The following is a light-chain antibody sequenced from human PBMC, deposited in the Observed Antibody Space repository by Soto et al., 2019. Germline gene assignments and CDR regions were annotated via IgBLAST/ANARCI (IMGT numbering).Light chain of an antibody. Sequence: QSVLTQPPSASGTPGQRVTISCSGSSSNIGSETVNWYQQVPGTAPKLLIYANKQRPSGVPDRFSVSKSGTSASLAIGGLQSEDEADYYCAAWDDSLKGWVFGGGTKLTVL. CDR2: ANK. CDR3: AAWDDSLKGWV. CDR1: SSNIGSET. J-gene: IGLJ3*02. V-gene: IGLV1-44*01.